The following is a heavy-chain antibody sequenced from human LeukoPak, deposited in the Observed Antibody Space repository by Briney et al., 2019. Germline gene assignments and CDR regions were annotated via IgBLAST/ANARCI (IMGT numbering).Heavy chain of an antibody. D-gene: IGHD3-10*01. CDR1: GYTFTSYA. CDR3: ARRYYGSGSYEPALLDYYYYMDV. V-gene: IGHV7-4-1*02. Sequence: ASVKVSCKASGYTFTSYAMNWVRQAPGQGLEWMGWINTNTGNPTYAQGFTGRFVFSLDTSVSTAYLQISSLKAEDTAVYYCARRYYGSGSYEPALLDYYYYMDVWGKGTTVTVSS. CDR2: INTNTGNP. J-gene: IGHJ6*03.